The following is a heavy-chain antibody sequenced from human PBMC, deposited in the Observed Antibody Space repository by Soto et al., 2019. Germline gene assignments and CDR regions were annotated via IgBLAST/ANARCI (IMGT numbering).Heavy chain of an antibody. CDR3: ATLKRGPYYFDY. D-gene: IGHD3-16*01. CDR2: IHPGDSDT. CDR1: GYRFTSYW. V-gene: IGHV5-51*01. Sequence: EVQVVQSGAEVKKPGESLQISCEGSGYRFTSYWIGWVRQMPGKGLEWMGIIHPGDSDTRYSPSFQGQVTISVDKSISTAYLRWSSLKASDTAMYYCATLKRGPYYFDYWGQGTRVTVSS. J-gene: IGHJ4*02.